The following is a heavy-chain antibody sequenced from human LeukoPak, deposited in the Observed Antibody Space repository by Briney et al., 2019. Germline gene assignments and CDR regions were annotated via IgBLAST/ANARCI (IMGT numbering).Heavy chain of an antibody. CDR2: IYYSGST. V-gene: IGHV4-59*01. J-gene: IGHJ5*02. D-gene: IGHD2-2*02. CDR1: GGSISSYY. Sequence: SETLSLTCTVSGGSISSYYWSWIRQPPGKGLEWIGYIYYSGSTNYNPSLKSRVTISVDTSKNQFSLELSSVTAADTAVYYCARVLVVPAAIGWFDPWGQGTLVTVSS. CDR3: ARVLVVPAAIGWFDP.